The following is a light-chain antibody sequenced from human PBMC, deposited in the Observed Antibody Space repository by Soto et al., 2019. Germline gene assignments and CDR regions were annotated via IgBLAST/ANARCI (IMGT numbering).Light chain of an antibody. CDR3: HQRTTTNWIT. Sequence: EIVLTQSPATLSLSPGERAILSCRASQSVRSFLAWYQHKPGQAPRLLIYDASSRATGIPARFSGSGSGTDFTLTISSLEPEDFAVYYCHQRTTTNWITFGQGTRLEIK. V-gene: IGKV3-11*01. CDR1: QSVRSF. CDR2: DAS. J-gene: IGKJ5*01.